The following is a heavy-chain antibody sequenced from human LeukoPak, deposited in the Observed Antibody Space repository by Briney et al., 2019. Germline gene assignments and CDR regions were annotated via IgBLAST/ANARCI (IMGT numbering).Heavy chain of an antibody. CDR1: GFTFDDYA. CDR2: ISWNSGSI. CDR3: AKDMGTTGPFPAGAFDI. D-gene: IGHD1-1*01. J-gene: IGHJ3*02. Sequence: GGSLRLSCAASGFTFDDYAMHWVRQAPGNGLEWVSGISWNSGSIGYADSVKGRFTISRDNAKNSLYLQMNSLRAEDTALYYCAKDMGTTGPFPAGAFDIWGQGTMVTVSS. V-gene: IGHV3-9*01.